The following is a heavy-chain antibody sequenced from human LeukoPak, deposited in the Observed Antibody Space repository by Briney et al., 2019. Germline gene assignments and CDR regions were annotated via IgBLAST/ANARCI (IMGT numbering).Heavy chain of an antibody. V-gene: IGHV4-59*01. CDR2: IYYSGSA. D-gene: IGHD6-6*01. J-gene: IGHJ4*02. Sequence: SETLSLTCTVSGDSISSYYWSWIRQPPGKGLEWIGYIYYSGSANYNPSLKSRVTISVDTSKNQFSLKLSSVTAADTAVYYCARERDSSSSSYYFDYWGQGTLVTVSS. CDR3: ARERDSSSSSYYFDY. CDR1: GDSISSYY.